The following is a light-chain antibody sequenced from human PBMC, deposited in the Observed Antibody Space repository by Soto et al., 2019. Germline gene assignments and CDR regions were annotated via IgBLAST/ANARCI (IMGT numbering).Light chain of an antibody. CDR1: QSVSSNY. V-gene: IGKV3-20*01. CDR2: GAS. J-gene: IGKJ1*01. Sequence: PGESATLSCRASQSVSSNYLAWYQQKPGQAPRLFIYGASSRATGIPDRFSGSGSGTDFTLTISRLEPEEFAVYYCQQYDSSPRTVGQGTKVDIK. CDR3: QQYDSSPRT.